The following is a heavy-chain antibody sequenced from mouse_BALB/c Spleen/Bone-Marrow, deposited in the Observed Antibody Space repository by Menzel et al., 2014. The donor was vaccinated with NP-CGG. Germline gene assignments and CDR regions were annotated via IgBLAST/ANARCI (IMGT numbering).Heavy chain of an antibody. CDR2: IYPGDGDT. D-gene: IGHD1-1*01. J-gene: IGHJ4*01. CDR1: GYTFTSYW. Sequence: QVQLQQSGAELARPGASVKLSCKASGYTFTSYWMQWVKQRPGQGLSRIGAIYPGDGDTRNTQKFKGKATLTADKSSSTAYMQLSSLASEDPAVYYCARNYYYGSSWSAMDYWGQGISVTVSS. CDR3: ARNYYYGSSWSAMDY. V-gene: IGHV1-87*01.